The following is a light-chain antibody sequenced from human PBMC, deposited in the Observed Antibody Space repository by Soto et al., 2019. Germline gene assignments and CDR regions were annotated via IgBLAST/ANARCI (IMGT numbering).Light chain of an antibody. CDR2: GAS. V-gene: IGKV3-20*01. J-gene: IGKJ4*02. Sequence: EIVLTQSPGTLSLSPGERATLSCRASQSVYKNFLAWYQQNPGQAPRLLINGASNRATGIPDRFSGSGAGTDCSLTIGRLEPEDVAVYFCQQYGSSPPTLGGGTKVAIK. CDR3: QQYGSSPPT. CDR1: QSVYKNF.